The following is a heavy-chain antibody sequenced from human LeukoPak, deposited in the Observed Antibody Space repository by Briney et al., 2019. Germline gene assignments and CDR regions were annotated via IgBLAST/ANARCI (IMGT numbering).Heavy chain of an antibody. J-gene: IGHJ6*02. CDR2: IIPIFGTA. CDR1: GGTFSSYA. Sequence: SVKVSCKASGGTFSSYAISWVRQAPGQGLEWMGGIIPIFGTANYAQKFQGRVTITADESTSTAYMELSSLRSEDTAVYYCARDPQMGYCSGGSCRDHYYYYGMDVWGQGTTVTVSS. D-gene: IGHD2-15*01. V-gene: IGHV1-69*13. CDR3: ARDPQMGYCSGGSCRDHYYYYGMDV.